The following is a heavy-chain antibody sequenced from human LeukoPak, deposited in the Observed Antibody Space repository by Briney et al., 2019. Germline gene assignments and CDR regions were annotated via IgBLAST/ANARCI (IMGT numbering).Heavy chain of an antibody. Sequence: GGSLRLSCAASGFSFSNYGMHWVRQAPGKGLEWVAFTRYDGSHKDYADSVKGRFTGSRDNSKSTLYLQMNSLRAEDTAVYYCAKGRWLVDYWGRGTLVTVSS. CDR1: GFSFSNYG. CDR2: TRYDGSHK. J-gene: IGHJ4*02. CDR3: AKGRWLVDY. D-gene: IGHD6-19*01. V-gene: IGHV3-30*02.